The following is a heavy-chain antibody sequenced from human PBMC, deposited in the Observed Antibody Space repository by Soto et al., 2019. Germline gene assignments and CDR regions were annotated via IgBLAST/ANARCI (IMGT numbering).Heavy chain of an antibody. Sequence: GGSLRLSCAASGFTFSSYAMGWVRQAPGKGLEWVSAISGSGGSTYYADSVKGRFTISRDNSKNTLYLQMNSLRAEDTAVYYCAKVLYYYDSSGYYYDFDYWGQGTLVTVSS. D-gene: IGHD3-22*01. CDR3: AKVLYYYDSSGYYYDFDY. CDR1: GFTFSSYA. J-gene: IGHJ4*02. V-gene: IGHV3-23*01. CDR2: ISGSGGST.